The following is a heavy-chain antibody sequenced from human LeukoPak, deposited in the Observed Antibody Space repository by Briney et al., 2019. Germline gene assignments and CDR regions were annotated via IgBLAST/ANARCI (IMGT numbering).Heavy chain of an antibody. J-gene: IGHJ6*02. CDR2: INHSGST. CDR1: GGSFSGYY. V-gene: IGHV4-34*01. D-gene: IGHD2-2*01. Sequence: SETLSLTCAVYGGSFSGYYWSWIRQPPGKGLEWIGEINHSGSTNYNPSLKSRVTISVDTSKNQFSLKLSSVTAADTAVYYCARDAGHQVSRRNYYAMDVWGQGTTVTVSS. CDR3: ARDAGHQVSRRNYYAMDV.